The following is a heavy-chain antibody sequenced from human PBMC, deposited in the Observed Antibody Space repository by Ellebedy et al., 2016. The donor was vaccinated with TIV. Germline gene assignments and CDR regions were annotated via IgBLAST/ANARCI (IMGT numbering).Heavy chain of an antibody. CDR1: GVSISSYS. CDR2: IYSSGSS. D-gene: IGHD5-12*01. CDR3: ARIVAKGIDV. J-gene: IGHJ6*02. Sequence: SETLSLTCTVSGVSISSYSLSWIRQPPGKGLEWIGYIYSSGSSKYTPSLRSRVTMSVDTSKKQFSLRLSSVTTADTAVYYCARIVAKGIDVWGQGTTVIVSS. V-gene: IGHV4-59*01.